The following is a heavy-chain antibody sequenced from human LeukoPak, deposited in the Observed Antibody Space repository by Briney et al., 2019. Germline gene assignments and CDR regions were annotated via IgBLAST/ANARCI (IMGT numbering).Heavy chain of an antibody. D-gene: IGHD3-22*01. V-gene: IGHV3-23*01. CDR3: AKDPLNYYDSSGYYPGEAFDI. Sequence: GGSLRLSCAASGFTFSNYAMSWVRQAPGKGLEWVSAISGSGGSTYYADSVKGRFTISRDNSKNTLYLQMNSLRAEDTAVYYCAKDPLNYYDSSGYYPGEAFDIWGQGTMVTVSS. CDR2: ISGSGGST. J-gene: IGHJ3*02. CDR1: GFTFSNYA.